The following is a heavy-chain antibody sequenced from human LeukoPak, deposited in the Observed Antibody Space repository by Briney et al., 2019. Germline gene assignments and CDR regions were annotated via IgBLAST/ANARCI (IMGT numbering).Heavy chain of an antibody. CDR3: AKPGSSGWYAVDYFDY. D-gene: IGHD6-19*01. V-gene: IGHV3-23*01. CDR2: ISGSGGST. Sequence: PGGSLRLSCAASGFTFSSHAMSWVRQAPGKGLEWVSAISGSGGSTYYADSVRGRFTISRDNSKNTLYLQMNSLRAEDTAVYYCAKPGSSGWYAVDYFDYWGQGTLVTVSS. CDR1: GFTFSSHA. J-gene: IGHJ4*02.